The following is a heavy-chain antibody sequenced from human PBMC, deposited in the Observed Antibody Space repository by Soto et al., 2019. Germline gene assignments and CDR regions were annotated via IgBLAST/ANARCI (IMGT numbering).Heavy chain of an antibody. J-gene: IGHJ6*02. Sequence: QVHLLLQSGAEVKKPGSSVKVSCKASGGTPSNSAISWVRQAPGQGLEWMGGIIPVFGLVKVAQSFQGRVTITADESTNTAYMELSSLRPEDTAVYYCAGGRIVVVGSRAYYGMDVWGQGTTVTVSS. V-gene: IGHV1-69*01. CDR3: AGGRIVVVGSRAYYGMDV. D-gene: IGHD3-22*01. CDR1: GGTPSNSA. CDR2: IIPVFGLV.